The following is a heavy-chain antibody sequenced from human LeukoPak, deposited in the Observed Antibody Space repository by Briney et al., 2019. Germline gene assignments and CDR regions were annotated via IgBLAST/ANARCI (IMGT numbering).Heavy chain of an antibody. J-gene: IGHJ4*02. CDR1: GLTFSDYY. CDR2: ISSSGSTI. CDR3: ARDGYSGYDFSFDY. Sequence: GGSLRLSCAASGLTFSDYYMSWIRQAPGKGLEWVSYISSSGSTIYYADSVKGRFTISRDNAKNSLYLQMNSLRAEDTAVYYCARDGYSGYDFSFDYWGQGTLVTVSS. V-gene: IGHV3-11*01. D-gene: IGHD5-12*01.